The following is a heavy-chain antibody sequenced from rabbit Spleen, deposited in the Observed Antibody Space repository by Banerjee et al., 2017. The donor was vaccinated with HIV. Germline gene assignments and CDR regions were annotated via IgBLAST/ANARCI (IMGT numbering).Heavy chain of an antibody. V-gene: IGHV1S25*01. Sequence: QEQLVESGGGLVTPGGTLTLTCTASESDISGYRIGWVRQAPGKGLEYIGFIKIGGSTYYASWVNGRFTISRTSTTVDLKMSSLTVADTATYFCAGSVSYETSGGYYGMDLWGQGTLITVS. D-gene: IGHD1-1*01. J-gene: IGHJ6*01. CDR2: IKIGGST. CDR3: AGSVSYETSGGYYGMDL. CDR1: ESDISGYR.